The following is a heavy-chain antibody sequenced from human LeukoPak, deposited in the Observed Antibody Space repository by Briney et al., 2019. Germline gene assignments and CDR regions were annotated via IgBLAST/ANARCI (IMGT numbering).Heavy chain of an antibody. CDR3: TRGFLMVRGVIDY. D-gene: IGHD3-10*01. Sequence: GGSLRLSCTASGFTFGDYAMSWVRQAPGKGLEWVGFIRSKAYGGTTEYAASVKGRFTISRNDSKSIAYLQMNSLKTENTAVYCCTRGFLMVRGVIDYWGQGTLVTVSS. CDR1: GFTFGDYA. J-gene: IGHJ4*02. CDR2: IRSKAYGGTT. V-gene: IGHV3-49*04.